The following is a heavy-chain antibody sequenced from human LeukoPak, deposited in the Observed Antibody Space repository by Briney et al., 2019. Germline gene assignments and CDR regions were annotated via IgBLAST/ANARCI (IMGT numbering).Heavy chain of an antibody. J-gene: IGHJ4*02. D-gene: IGHD3-22*01. CDR1: GFTFSSYA. CDR2: ISGSGGST. Sequence: GGSLRLSCAASGFTFSSYAMSWVRQAPGKGLEWVSAISGSGGSTYYADSVKGRFTISRDNSKNTLYLQMNSLRAEDTAVYYCAKGLLDYYDSSGYFDYWGQGTLVTVSS. V-gene: IGHV3-23*01. CDR3: AKGLLDYYDSSGYFDY.